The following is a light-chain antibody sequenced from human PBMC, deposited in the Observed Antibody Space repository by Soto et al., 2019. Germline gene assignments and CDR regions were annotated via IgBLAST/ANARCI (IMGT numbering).Light chain of an antibody. CDR3: SSYSSSNALDVI. J-gene: IGLJ2*01. CDR1: NRDVGGYNY. V-gene: IGLV2-14*01. CDR2: EVT. Sequence: QSALAQPASVSGSPGQSITISCAGTNRDVGGYNYVSWYQQYPGKAPKLIIYEVTYRPSGVSNRFSGSKSGNTASLTISGLQAEDEADYYCSSYSSSNALDVIFGGGTKLTVL.